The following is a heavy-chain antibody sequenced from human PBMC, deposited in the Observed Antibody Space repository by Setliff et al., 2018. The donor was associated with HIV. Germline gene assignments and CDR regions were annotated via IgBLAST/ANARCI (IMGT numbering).Heavy chain of an antibody. V-gene: IGHV4-59*11. CDR3: AREEKGGAFDI. J-gene: IGHJ3*02. CDR2: YYNGST. Sequence: PSETLSLTCTVSGASINSHYWNWVRQSPAKGLEWIGYYYNGSTSYNPSLQSRVTISVDTPKNQFSLHLNSVTAADTAVYYCAREEKGGAFDIWGLGTLVTVSS. CDR1: GASINSHY.